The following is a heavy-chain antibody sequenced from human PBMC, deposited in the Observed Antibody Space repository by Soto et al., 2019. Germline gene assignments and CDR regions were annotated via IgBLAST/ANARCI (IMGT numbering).Heavy chain of an antibody. CDR2: IIPIFGTA. V-gene: IGHV1-69*01. J-gene: IGHJ6*02. D-gene: IGHD3-22*01. Sequence: QVQLVQSGAEVKKPGSSVKVSCKASGDTFSSYAISWVRQAPGQGLEWMGGIIPIFGTANYAQKYQGRVTITAEESTSKAYMELSSLRSEDTAVYYCARDGSGYRSRASPMDVWGQGTTVTVSS. CDR1: GDTFSSYA. CDR3: ARDGSGYRSRASPMDV.